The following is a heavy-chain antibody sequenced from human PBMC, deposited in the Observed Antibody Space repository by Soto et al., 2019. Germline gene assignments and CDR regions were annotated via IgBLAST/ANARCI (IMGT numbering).Heavy chain of an antibody. CDR1: GYTLTELS. J-gene: IGHJ4*02. V-gene: IGHV1-24*01. Sequence: SLKVSCKVSGYTLTELSMHGVRQAPGKGLEWMGGFDPEDGETIYAQKFQGRVTMTEDTSTDTAYMELSSLRSEDTAVYYCATANGTMRTNSFDYCGQGTLVTVSS. CDR2: FDPEDGET. D-gene: IGHD3-10*01. CDR3: ATANGTMRTNSFDY.